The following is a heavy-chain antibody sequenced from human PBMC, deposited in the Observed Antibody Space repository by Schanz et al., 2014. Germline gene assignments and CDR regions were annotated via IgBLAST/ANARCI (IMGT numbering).Heavy chain of an antibody. V-gene: IGHV1-2*02. Sequence: QVQLVQSGAEVKKPGASVKVSCKASGYTFTGHHMHWVRQAPGQGLEWMGWINPNSGDRNYAQKFQGRVTMTRDTSTSTVNMELTSLRSQDTAVYYCATAEDASGSYGLPACGVWGQGTTVIVSS. CDR3: ATAEDASGSYGLPACGV. J-gene: IGHJ6*02. D-gene: IGHD3-10*01. CDR1: GYTFTGHH. CDR2: INPNSGDR.